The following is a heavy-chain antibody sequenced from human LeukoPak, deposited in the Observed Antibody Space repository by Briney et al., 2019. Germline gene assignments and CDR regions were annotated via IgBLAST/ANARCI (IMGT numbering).Heavy chain of an antibody. CDR3: ARVNQEVFWSGYYTDY. Sequence: GGSLRLSCAASGFTFSSYWMSWVRQAPGKGLEWVANIKQDGSEKYYVDSVKGRFTISRDNAKNSLYLQMNSLRAEDTAVYYCARVNQEVFWSGYYTDYWGLGTLVTVSS. D-gene: IGHD3-3*01. J-gene: IGHJ4*02. CDR2: IKQDGSEK. CDR1: GFTFSSYW. V-gene: IGHV3-7*01.